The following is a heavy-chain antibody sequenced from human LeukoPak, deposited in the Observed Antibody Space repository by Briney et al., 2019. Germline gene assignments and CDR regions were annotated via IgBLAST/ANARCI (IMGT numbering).Heavy chain of an antibody. Sequence: PSETLSLTCTVSGGSISSYYWSWIRQPPGKGLEWIGYIYYSGSTNYNPSLKSRGTISVDTSENQSSLKLSSVTAADPAVYYCARDLSGSLQNWGPGTLVTVPS. V-gene: IGHV4-59*01. D-gene: IGHD1-26*01. CDR2: IYYSGST. CDR3: ARDLSGSLQN. J-gene: IGHJ4*02. CDR1: GGSISSYY.